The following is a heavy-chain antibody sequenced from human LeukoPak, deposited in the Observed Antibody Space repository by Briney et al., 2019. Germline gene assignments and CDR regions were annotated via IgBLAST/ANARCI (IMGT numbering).Heavy chain of an antibody. Sequence: ASVKVSCKASGYTFTGYYMHWVRQAPGQGLEWMGRIDPNSGGTNFAQKFQGRVTMTRDTSISTAYMELSRLRSDDTAVYHCARDRSGYGMDVWGQGTTVTVSS. V-gene: IGHV1-2*06. CDR3: ARDRSGYGMDV. J-gene: IGHJ6*02. D-gene: IGHD3-3*01. CDR2: IDPNSGGT. CDR1: GYTFTGYY.